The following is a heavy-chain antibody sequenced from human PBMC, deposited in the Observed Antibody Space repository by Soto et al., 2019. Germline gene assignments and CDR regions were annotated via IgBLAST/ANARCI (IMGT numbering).Heavy chain of an antibody. CDR3: ARDYNYGDHI. CDR2: IKPDGTTK. J-gene: IGHJ4*02. Sequence: GGSLRLSCAASGFTFSNSWMSWVRQAPGQGLEWVANIKPDGTTKNYVDTVKGRFTISRDNAKSSLYLQMDSPRVEDTAVYYCARDYNYGDHIWGQGTLVTVSS. D-gene: IGHD3-10*01. CDR1: GFTFSNSW. V-gene: IGHV3-7*01.